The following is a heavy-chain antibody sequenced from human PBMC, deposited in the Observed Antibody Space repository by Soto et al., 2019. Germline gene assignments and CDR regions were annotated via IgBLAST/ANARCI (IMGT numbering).Heavy chain of an antibody. Sequence: QVQLEQSGAEVKKPGSSVKVSCKASGDRFTSYAISWVRQAPGQGLEWVGTVLPVLGTTNYAQKLRGRVTITADESTSTAYMELGSLRSEDTAISYCARDRADRGFDYWGQGTLVTVSS. D-gene: IGHD3-10*01. V-gene: IGHV1-69*18. CDR1: GDRFTSYA. CDR2: VLPVLGTT. CDR3: ARDRADRGFDY. J-gene: IGHJ4*02.